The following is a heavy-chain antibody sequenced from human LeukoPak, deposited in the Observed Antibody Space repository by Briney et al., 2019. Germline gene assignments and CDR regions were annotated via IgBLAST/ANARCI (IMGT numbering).Heavy chain of an antibody. CDR3: ARSWGVSYSSSLGSTIDY. Sequence: ASVKVSCKASGYTFTNYAISWVRQAPGQGLEWMGWISVYNDNTNYAQKVRGRVTMTTDTSTSTAYMELRSLRSDDTAVYYCARSWGVSYSSSLGSTIDYWGQGTLVTVSS. V-gene: IGHV1-18*01. CDR2: ISVYNDNT. J-gene: IGHJ4*02. CDR1: GYTFTNYA. D-gene: IGHD6-6*01.